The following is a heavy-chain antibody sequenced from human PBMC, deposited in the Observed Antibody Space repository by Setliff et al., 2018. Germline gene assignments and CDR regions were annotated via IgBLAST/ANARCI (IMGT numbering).Heavy chain of an antibody. D-gene: IGHD6-19*01. CDR3: ARHSNTWPVDF. Sequence: PSETLSLTCTVSGGSISSYYWSWIRQPPGKGLEWIGYIYASGSTNDNPSLKSRVTLSVDTSKNQFSLKVSSVTAADTAVYFCARHSNTWPVDFWGQGTLVTVSS. CDR1: GGSISSYY. V-gene: IGHV4-59*08. J-gene: IGHJ4*02. CDR2: IYASGST.